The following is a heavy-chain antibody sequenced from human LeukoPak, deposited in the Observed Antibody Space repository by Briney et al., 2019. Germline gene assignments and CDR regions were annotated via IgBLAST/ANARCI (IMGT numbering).Heavy chain of an antibody. CDR3: ARYVVYGSGKHYFDY. CDR2: INYGGTT. Sequence: SETLSLTCTVSGDXISSSDYYWSWIRQPPGKELEWIASINYGGTTYYNPSLKSRVTISVDTSKNQFSLRLSSVTAADTAVYLCARYVVYGSGKHYFDYWGQGSLVTVSS. CDR1: GDXISSSDYY. V-gene: IGHV4-39*01. J-gene: IGHJ4*02. D-gene: IGHD3-10*01.